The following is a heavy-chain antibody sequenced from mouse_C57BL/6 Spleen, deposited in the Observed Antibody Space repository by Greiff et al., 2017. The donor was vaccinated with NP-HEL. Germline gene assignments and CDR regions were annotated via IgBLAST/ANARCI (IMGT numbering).Heavy chain of an antibody. CDR2: IYPGNSDT. D-gene: IGHD1-1*01. CDR1: GYTFTSYW. J-gene: IGHJ3*01. V-gene: IGHV1-5*01. CDR3: TRPQLLRYRAWFAY. Sequence: VQLQQSGTVLARPGASVKMSCKTSGYTFTSYWMHWVKQRPGQGLEWIGAIYPGNSDTSYNQKFKGKAKLTAVTSASTAYMELSSLTNEDSAVYYCTRPQLLRYRAWFAYWGQGTLVTVSA.